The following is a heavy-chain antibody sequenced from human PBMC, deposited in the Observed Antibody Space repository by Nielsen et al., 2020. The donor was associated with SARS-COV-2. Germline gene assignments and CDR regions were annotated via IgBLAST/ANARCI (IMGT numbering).Heavy chain of an antibody. CDR2: ISYDGSNK. Sequence: GGSLRLSCAASGFTFSSYGMHWVRQAPGKGLEWVAVISYDGSNKYYADSVKGRFTISRDNSKNTLYLQMNSLRAEDTAVYYCAKDLIPLGYCSSTSCHDAFDISGQVTMVTVSS. J-gene: IGHJ3*02. CDR3: AKDLIPLGYCSSTSCHDAFDI. D-gene: IGHD2-2*01. CDR1: GFTFSSYG. V-gene: IGHV3-30*18.